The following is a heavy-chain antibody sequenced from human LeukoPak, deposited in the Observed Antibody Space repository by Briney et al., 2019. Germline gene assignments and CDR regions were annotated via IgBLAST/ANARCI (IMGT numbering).Heavy chain of an antibody. CDR2: ISSTSSYI. CDR1: GFTFGDYA. V-gene: IGHV3-21*01. D-gene: IGHD3-10*01. Sequence: GGSLRLSCTASGFTFGDYAMSWFRQAPGKGLEWVSSISSTSSYIYYADSVKGRFTISRDNAKNSVYLQMNSLRAEDTAVYYCARGIKGQHQDAFDIWGQGTMVTVSS. J-gene: IGHJ3*02. CDR3: ARGIKGQHQDAFDI.